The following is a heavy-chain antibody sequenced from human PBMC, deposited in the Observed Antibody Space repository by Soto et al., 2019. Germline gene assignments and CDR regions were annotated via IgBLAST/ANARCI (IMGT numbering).Heavy chain of an antibody. V-gene: IGHV3-7*05. CDR3: ATEPGQPSFWDAFDI. CDR2: IKQGGSEK. D-gene: IGHD3-16*02. Sequence: GGSLRLSCAASGFTFSSYWMSWVRQAPGKGLEWVANIKQGGSEKYYVDSVKGRFTISRDNAKNSLYLQMNSLRAEDTAVYYCATEPGQPSFWDAFDIWGQGTMVTVSS. CDR1: GFTFSSYW. J-gene: IGHJ3*02.